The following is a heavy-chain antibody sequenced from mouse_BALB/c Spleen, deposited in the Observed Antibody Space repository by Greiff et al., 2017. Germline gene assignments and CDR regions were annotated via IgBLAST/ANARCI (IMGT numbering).Heavy chain of an antibody. J-gene: IGHJ2*01. D-gene: IGHD3-3*01. CDR1: GYAFTNYL. Sequence: VQGVESGAELVRPGTSVKVSCKASGYAFTNYLIEWVKQRPGQGLEWIGVINPGSGGTNYNEKFKGKATLTADKSSSTAYMQLSSLTSDDSAVYFCARARSTGYFDYWGQGTTLTVSS. V-gene: IGHV1-54*01. CDR3: ARARSTGYFDY. CDR2: INPGSGGT.